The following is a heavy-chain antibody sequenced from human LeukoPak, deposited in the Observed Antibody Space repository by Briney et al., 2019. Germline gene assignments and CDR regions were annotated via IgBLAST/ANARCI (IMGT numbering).Heavy chain of an antibody. J-gene: IGHJ4*02. CDR1: GFTFSIYG. CDR2: IWYDGSNQ. V-gene: IGHV3-33*01. D-gene: IGHD5-18*01. Sequence: SGGSLRLSCAASGFTFSIYGMHWVRQAPGKGLEWVAVIWYDGSNQYYADSVKGRFTISRDNSKNTLYLQMNSLRAEDTAVYYCARDSFGLEYWGQGTLVTVSS. CDR3: ARDSFGLEY.